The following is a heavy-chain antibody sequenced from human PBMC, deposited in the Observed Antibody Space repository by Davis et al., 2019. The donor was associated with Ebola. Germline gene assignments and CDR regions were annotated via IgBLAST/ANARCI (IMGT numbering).Heavy chain of an antibody. CDR2: IFYSGST. CDR1: GGSISSSNYY. V-gene: IGHV4-39*07. CDR3: ARGGASSRYFDY. Sequence: MPSETLSLTCTVSGGSISSSNYYWGWILQPPGKGLEWIGSIFYSGSTYYNPSLRSRVTISVDTSKNQFSLKLTSVTAADTAVYYCARGGASSRYFDYWGQGALVTVSS. J-gene: IGHJ4*02. D-gene: IGHD6-13*01.